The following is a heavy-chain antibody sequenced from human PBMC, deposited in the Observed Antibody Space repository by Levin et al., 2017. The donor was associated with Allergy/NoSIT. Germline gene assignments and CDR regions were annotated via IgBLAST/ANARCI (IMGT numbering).Heavy chain of an antibody. CDR1: GFTFSDYY. Sequence: GGSLRLSCAASGFTFSDYYMSWIRQAPGKGLEWVSYISSSSSYTNYADSVKGRFTISRDNAKNSLYLQMNSLRAEDTAVYYCARVLNPPGIAVAGSHGEDYWGQGTLVTVSS. CDR3: ARVLNPPGIAVAGSHGEDY. CDR2: ISSSSSYT. V-gene: IGHV3-11*05. D-gene: IGHD6-19*01. J-gene: IGHJ4*02.